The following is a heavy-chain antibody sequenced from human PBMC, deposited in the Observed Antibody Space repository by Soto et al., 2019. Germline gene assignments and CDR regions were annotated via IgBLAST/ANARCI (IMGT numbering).Heavy chain of an antibody. CDR3: ARDGSGWAADDTYFDY. Sequence: QLQLQESGSGLVKPSQTLSLTCAVSGGSISSGGYSWSWIRQPPGKGLEWIGYIYHSGTTYYNPSLKSRVTISVDRSKNQFSLKLSSVTAADTAVYSCARDGSGWAADDTYFDYWGQGTRVTVSS. J-gene: IGHJ4*02. CDR1: GGSISSGGYS. V-gene: IGHV4-30-2*01. CDR2: IYHSGTT. D-gene: IGHD6-19*01.